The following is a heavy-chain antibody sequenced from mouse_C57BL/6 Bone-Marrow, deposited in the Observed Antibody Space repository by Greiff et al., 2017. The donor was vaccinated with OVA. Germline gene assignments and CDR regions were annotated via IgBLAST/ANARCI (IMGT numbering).Heavy chain of an antibody. CDR1: GYTFTSYG. CDR3: ARLDYYGSSYGAMDY. D-gene: IGHD1-1*01. V-gene: IGHV1-81*01. J-gene: IGHJ4*01. CDR2: IYPRSGNT. Sequence: VQLQQSGAELARPGASVKLSCKASGYTFTSYGISWVKQRPGHGLEWIGDIYPRSGNTSYNEKFKGKATLTADKSSSTAYMELRSLTSEDSAVYFWARLDYYGSSYGAMDYWGQGTSVTVSS.